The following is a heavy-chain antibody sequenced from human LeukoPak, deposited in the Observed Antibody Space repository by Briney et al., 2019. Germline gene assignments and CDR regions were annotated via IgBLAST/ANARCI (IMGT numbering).Heavy chain of an antibody. Sequence: GGSLRLSCAASGFTFSSYWMHWVRQAPGKGLVWVSRINTDGSSTSYADSVKGRFTISRDNAKNTLYLQMNSLRAEDTAVYYCAKGLGAAAGRWFDPWGQGTLVTVSS. D-gene: IGHD6-13*01. J-gene: IGHJ5*02. CDR2: INTDGSST. CDR1: GFTFSSYW. V-gene: IGHV3-74*01. CDR3: AKGLGAAAGRWFDP.